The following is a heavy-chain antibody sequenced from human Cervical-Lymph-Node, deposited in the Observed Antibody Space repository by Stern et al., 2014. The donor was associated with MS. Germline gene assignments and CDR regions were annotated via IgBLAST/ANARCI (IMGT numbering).Heavy chain of an antibody. J-gene: IGHJ6*02. CDR2: ISPHPSGA. D-gene: IGHD6-13*01. V-gene: IGHV1-2*06. CDR3: ATDGGSSFQMDV. CDR1: GYSFTDFN. Sequence: VQLVQSGAEVKKPGASVKVSCKASGYSFTDFNTHWVRQAPGQGLEWMGRISPHPSGAKYAQKFQGRVTMTRDTSITTAYMELDRLTSDDTAVYYCATDGGSSFQMDVWGQGTTVTVSS.